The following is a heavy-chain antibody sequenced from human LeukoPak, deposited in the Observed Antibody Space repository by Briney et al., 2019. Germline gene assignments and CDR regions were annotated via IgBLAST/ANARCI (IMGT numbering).Heavy chain of an antibody. J-gene: IGHJ4*02. CDR1: GFTFSSYW. D-gene: IGHD3-22*01. V-gene: IGHV3-7*01. CDR3: ARAHYYDSSGLDF. CDR2: IKQDGSEK. Sequence: GGSLRLSCAASGFTFSSYWMTWVRQAPGKGLEWVANIKQDGSEKYYVDSVKGRFTISRDNAKNSLYLQMNSLRAEDTAVYYCARAHYYDSSGLDFWGQGTLVTVSS.